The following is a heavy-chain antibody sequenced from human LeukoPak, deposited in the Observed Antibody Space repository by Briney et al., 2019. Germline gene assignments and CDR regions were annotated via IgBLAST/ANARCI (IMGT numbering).Heavy chain of an antibody. CDR3: ARGGRNGDYAANAFDI. CDR2: ISSSGSTI. D-gene: IGHD4-17*01. V-gene: IGHV3-48*03. J-gene: IGHJ3*02. Sequence: GGSLRLSCAASGFTFSSYEMNWVRQAPGKGLEWVSYISSSGSTIYYADSVKGRFAISRDNSKNTLYLQMNSLRAEDTAVYYCARGGRNGDYAANAFDIWGQGTMVTVSS. CDR1: GFTFSSYE.